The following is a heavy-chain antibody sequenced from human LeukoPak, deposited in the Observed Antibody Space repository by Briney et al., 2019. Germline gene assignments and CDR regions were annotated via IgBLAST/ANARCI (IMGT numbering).Heavy chain of an antibody. CDR2: INYSGGT. V-gene: IGHV4-39*01. J-gene: IGHJ5*02. D-gene: IGHD1-26*01. CDR3: GRRKPGANWFDP. CDR1: GGSIISSNYY. Sequence: TSETLSLTCTVSGGSIISSNYYWGWIRRPPGKGLEWIASINYSGGTYYNPSLKSRVTISVDTSKTQFSLKLSSVTAADTAVYYCGRRKPGANWFDPWGQGTLVTVSS.